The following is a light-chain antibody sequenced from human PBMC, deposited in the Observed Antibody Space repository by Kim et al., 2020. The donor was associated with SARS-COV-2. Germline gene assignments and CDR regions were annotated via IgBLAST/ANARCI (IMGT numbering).Light chain of an antibody. CDR2: GAS. Sequence: ASVGDRVTITCRASLDIRNDFGWYQQNPGRAPKRLIYGASSLQSGVPSRFSGSGSGTEFTLTISSLQPEDFATYFCLQHNTYPITFVQGTRLEIK. CDR3: LQHNTYPIT. CDR1: LDIRND. V-gene: IGKV1-17*01. J-gene: IGKJ5*01.